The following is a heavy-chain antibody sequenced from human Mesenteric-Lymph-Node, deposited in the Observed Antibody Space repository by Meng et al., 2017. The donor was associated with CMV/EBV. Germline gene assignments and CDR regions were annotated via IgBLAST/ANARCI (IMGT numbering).Heavy chain of an antibody. D-gene: IGHD6-13*01. CDR2: ISAGSGDT. V-gene: IGHV1-3*01. Sequence: CKASGFTFTNYAVHWVRQAPGQRLEWMGRISAGSGDTQYSQRFHGRVTITRDTSASTAYMELSSLRPEDSAVYYCARADRGAAAEEYWGQGTLVTVSS. CDR1: GFTFTNYA. J-gene: IGHJ4*02. CDR3: ARADRGAAAEEY.